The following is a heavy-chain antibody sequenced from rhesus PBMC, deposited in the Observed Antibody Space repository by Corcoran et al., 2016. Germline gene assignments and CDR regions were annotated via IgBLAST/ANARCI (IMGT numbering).Heavy chain of an antibody. Sequence: QVQLQESGQGLVKPSETLSLPCAVAGGSISRGDYSWRWLRQAPGNGLEWSGYFTYMVSTCYNPSLKSRVTIARDTSKNQFSLKLSSVTAADTAGYYCARMNPRSEAFDLWGQGLRVTVSS. J-gene: IGHJ3*01. CDR2: FTYMVST. V-gene: IGHV4-122*02. CDR3: ARMNPRSEAFDL. CDR1: GGSISRGDYS.